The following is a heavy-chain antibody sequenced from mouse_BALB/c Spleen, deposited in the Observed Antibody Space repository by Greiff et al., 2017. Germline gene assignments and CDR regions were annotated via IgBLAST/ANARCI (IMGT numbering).Heavy chain of an antibody. CDR1: GYTFTDYN. Sequence: EVQLQQSGPELVKPGASVKIPCKASGYTFTDYNMDWVKQSHGKSLEWIGDINPNNGGTIYNQKFKGKATLTVDKSSSTAYMELRSLTSEDTAVYYCAKLGQEAWFAYWGQGTLVTVSA. CDR3: AKLGQEAWFAY. CDR2: INPNNGGT. J-gene: IGHJ3*01. V-gene: IGHV1-18*01. D-gene: IGHD4-1*01.